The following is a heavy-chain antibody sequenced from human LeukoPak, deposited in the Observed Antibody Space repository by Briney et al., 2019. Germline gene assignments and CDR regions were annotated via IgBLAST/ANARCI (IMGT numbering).Heavy chain of an antibody. J-gene: IGHJ5*02. CDR2: IYYSGST. Sequence: SETLSLTCTVSGGSISSSSYYWGWIRQPPGKGLEWIGSIYYSGSTYYNPSLKSRVTISVDTSKNQFSLKLSSVTAADTAVYYCARVPLGSSWYLNWFDPWGQGTLVTVSS. V-gene: IGHV4-39*07. D-gene: IGHD6-13*01. CDR3: ARVPLGSSWYLNWFDP. CDR1: GGSISSSSYY.